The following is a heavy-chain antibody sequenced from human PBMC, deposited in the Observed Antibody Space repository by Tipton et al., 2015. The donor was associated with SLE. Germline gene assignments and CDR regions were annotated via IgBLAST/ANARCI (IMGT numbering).Heavy chain of an antibody. CDR1: GGSISSHY. V-gene: IGHV4-59*11. Sequence: TLSLTCTVSGGSISSHYWSWIRQPPGKGLEWIGYIYYSGSISYNPSLKSRVTISVDTSKNQFSLKLSSVTAADTAVYYCARTNWSGYQSFDFWGQGTLVTVSS. J-gene: IGHJ4*02. CDR3: ARTNWSGYQSFDF. CDR2: IYYSGSI. D-gene: IGHD3-3*01.